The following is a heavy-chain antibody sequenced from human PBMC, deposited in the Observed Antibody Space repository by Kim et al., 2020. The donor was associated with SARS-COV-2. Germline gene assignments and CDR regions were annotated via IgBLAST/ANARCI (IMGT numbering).Heavy chain of an antibody. Sequence: GGSLRLSCAASGYTFSDYYMSWIRQAPGKGLDWIAYIDSSSRIASYADSVRGRFTISRDNAKNSLYLQMKSLRAEDTAVYYCTRDVGLLSGYSYQTHWGQGTLVTVSS. CDR1: GYTFSDYY. CDR2: IDSSSRIA. D-gene: IGHD3-9*01. J-gene: IGHJ4*02. CDR3: TRDVGLLSGYSYQTH. V-gene: IGHV3-11*04.